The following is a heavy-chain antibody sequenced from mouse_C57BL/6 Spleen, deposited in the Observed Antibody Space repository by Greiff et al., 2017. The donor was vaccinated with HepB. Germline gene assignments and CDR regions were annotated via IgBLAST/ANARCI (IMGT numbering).Heavy chain of an antibody. CDR3: ARFYYDYDGGFAY. D-gene: IGHD2-4*01. CDR1: GYTFTSYW. CDR2: IDPSDSYT. J-gene: IGHJ3*01. Sequence: VQLQQPGAELVMPGASVKLSCKASGYTFTSYWMHWVKQRPGQGLEWIGEIDPSDSYTNYNQKFKGKSTLTVDKSSSTAYMQLSSLTSEDSAVYYCARFYYDYDGGFAYWGQGTLVTVSA. V-gene: IGHV1-69*01.